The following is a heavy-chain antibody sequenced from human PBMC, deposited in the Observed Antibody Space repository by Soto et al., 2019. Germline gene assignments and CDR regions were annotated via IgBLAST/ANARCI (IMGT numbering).Heavy chain of an antibody. J-gene: IGHJ4*02. D-gene: IGHD6-13*01. CDR2: ISGSGDST. CDR3: ARRGPGTYFDY. V-gene: IGHV3-23*01. CDR1: GFTFSSYA. Sequence: GGSLRLSCAASGFTFSSYAMNWVRQAPGKGLEWVSVISGSGDSTYYADSVKGLFTISRDNSKNTLYLQMNSLRTEDTAVYYCARRGPGTYFDYWGQGTLVTVSS.